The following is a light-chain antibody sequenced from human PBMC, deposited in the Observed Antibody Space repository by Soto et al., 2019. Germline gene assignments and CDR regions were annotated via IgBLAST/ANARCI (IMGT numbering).Light chain of an antibody. CDR1: QTVSSGY. CDR2: GAS. V-gene: IGKV3-20*01. CDR3: QQYGTSPPNT. Sequence: EIVLTQSPGTLSLSPGERATISCRASQTVSSGYIAWYQKKPGQAPRLLIYGASSRSTGIPEIFSGSGSGTDFTHSISRLEPEDFAVYYCQQYGTSPPNTFGHGTKLEIK. J-gene: IGKJ2*01.